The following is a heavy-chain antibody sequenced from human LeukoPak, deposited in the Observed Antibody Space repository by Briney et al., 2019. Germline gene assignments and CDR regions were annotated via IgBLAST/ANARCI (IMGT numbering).Heavy chain of an antibody. Sequence: GGSLRLSCAASGFTFSSYGMHWVRQAPGKGLEGVAVISYDGLNKYYADSVKGRFTISRDNSKNTLYLQMNSLRAEDTAVYYCAKDNYDYVWGSYPAPTRTPDYWGQGTLVTVSS. V-gene: IGHV3-30*18. J-gene: IGHJ4*02. CDR1: GFTFSSYG. CDR3: AKDNYDYVWGSYPAPTRTPDY. D-gene: IGHD3-16*01. CDR2: ISYDGLNK.